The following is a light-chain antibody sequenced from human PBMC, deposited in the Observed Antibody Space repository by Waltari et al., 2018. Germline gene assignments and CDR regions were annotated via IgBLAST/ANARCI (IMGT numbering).Light chain of an antibody. CDR3: SSYTTSSTLG. Sequence: QSALTQPASVSGSPGQSITISCTGSSSDVGGYNSVSWYQQYPGKAPKLMIYDVSNRPSGVSNRFSGSKSGNTASLTISGLQAEDEAEYYCSSYTTSSTLGFGGGTKLTVL. V-gene: IGLV2-14*03. CDR1: SSDVGGYNS. J-gene: IGLJ2*01. CDR2: DVS.